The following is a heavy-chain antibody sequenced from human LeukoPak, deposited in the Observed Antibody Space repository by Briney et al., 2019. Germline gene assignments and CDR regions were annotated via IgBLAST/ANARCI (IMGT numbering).Heavy chain of an antibody. CDR2: IKQDGSEK. Sequence: GGSLRLSCAASGFTFSSYWMSWVRQAPGKGLEWVANIKQDGSEKYYVDSVKGRFTISRDNAKNSLYLQENSLRAEDTAVYYCAREGITAAADYWGQGTPVTVSS. D-gene: IGHD6-13*01. CDR3: AREGITAAADY. V-gene: IGHV3-7*01. CDR1: GFTFSSYW. J-gene: IGHJ4*02.